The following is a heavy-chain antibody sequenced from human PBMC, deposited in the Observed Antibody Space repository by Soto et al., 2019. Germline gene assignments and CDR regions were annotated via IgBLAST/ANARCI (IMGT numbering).Heavy chain of an antibody. CDR1: GGSISSYY. D-gene: IGHD3-10*01. J-gene: IGHJ4*02. Sequence: QVQLQESGPGLVKPSETLSLTCTVSGGSISSYYWSWIRQPPGKGLECVGYIYYSGRTNYNPSLKSRVTISVDTSTDQFSLTLSSVIAADTAVYYWARRYGSGFDYWGQGTLVTVSS. CDR3: ARRYGSGFDY. V-gene: IGHV4-59*08. CDR2: IYYSGRT.